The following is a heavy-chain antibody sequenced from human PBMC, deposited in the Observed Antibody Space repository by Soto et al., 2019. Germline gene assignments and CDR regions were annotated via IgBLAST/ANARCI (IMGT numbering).Heavy chain of an antibody. Sequence: EVQLVESGGGLVQPGGSLRLSCAASGFTFRDHYMDWVRQAPGKGLEWVGRSRDRTHSYTTEYAASVKGRFTISRDDSXNSVFLQMNSLKTEDTAVYHCVGVLRLSGTTSFDYWGQGTLVTVSS. J-gene: IGHJ4*02. D-gene: IGHD1-20*01. CDR2: SRDRTHSYTT. CDR3: VGVLRLSGTTSFDY. V-gene: IGHV3-72*01. CDR1: GFTFRDHY.